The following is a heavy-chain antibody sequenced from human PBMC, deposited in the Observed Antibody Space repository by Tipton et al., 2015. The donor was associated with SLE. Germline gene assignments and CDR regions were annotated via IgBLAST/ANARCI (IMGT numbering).Heavy chain of an antibody. CDR1: GGSFSGYY. V-gene: IGHV4-34*01. CDR3: ARGRPSSFTDY. J-gene: IGHJ4*02. D-gene: IGHD3-10*01. CDR2: INHSGST. Sequence: TLSLTCAVYGGSFSGYYWSWIRQPPGKGLEWIGEINHSGSTNYNPSLKSRVTISVDTSKNQFSLKLSSVTAADTAVYYCARGRPSSFTDYWGQGTLVTVSS.